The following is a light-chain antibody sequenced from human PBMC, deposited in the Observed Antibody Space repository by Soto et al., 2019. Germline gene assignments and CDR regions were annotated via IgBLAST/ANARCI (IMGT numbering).Light chain of an antibody. CDR2: TNN. V-gene: IGLV1-44*01. CDR1: STNIGRNS. J-gene: IGLJ3*02. Sequence: QSVLTQPPSASGTPGQRVSISCSGSSTNIGRNSISWYQNLPGTAPKLRIYTNNQRPSGVPARFSGSKSGTSASLAISGLQSEDEADYYCAAWDDSLSGWVFGGGTKLTVL. CDR3: AAWDDSLSGWV.